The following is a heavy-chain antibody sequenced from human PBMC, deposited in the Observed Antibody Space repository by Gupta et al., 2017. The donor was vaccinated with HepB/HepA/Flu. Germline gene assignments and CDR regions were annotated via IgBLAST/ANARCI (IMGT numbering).Heavy chain of an antibody. CDR1: GFTLSNHA. J-gene: IGHJ4*02. CDR3: AKDPYGSRVDYFDY. CDR2: ISGSGGST. D-gene: IGHD2-2*01. Sequence: EVQLLESGGGLVQPGGSLRLSCAASGFTLSNHAMSWVRQAPGKGLEWVSVISGSGGSTYYADSVKGRVTISRDNSKNTLYLQMNSLRAEDTAVYYCAKDPYGSRVDYFDYWGQGTLVTVSS. V-gene: IGHV3-23*01.